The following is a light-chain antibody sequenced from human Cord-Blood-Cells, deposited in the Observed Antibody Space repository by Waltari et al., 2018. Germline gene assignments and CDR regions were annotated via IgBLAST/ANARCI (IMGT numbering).Light chain of an antibody. CDR3: SSYTSSITRV. CDR2: DVS. Sequence: QSALTQPASVSGSPGQSITISCTGTSSDVGGYNYVSWYQQHPGKAPKLMIYDVSNLPSGVSNLFSGSKSCNPASLTISVLQAEDEADYYCSSYTSSITRVFGGWTKLTVL. V-gene: IGLV2-14*01. CDR1: SSDVGGYNY. J-gene: IGLJ3*02.